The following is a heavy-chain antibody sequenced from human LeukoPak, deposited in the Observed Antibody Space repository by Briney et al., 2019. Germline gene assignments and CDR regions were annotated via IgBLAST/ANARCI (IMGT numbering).Heavy chain of an antibody. CDR1: GFTFSAYS. J-gene: IGHJ4*02. V-gene: IGHV3-69-1*02. CDR3: AIDLIAGEWPYYFDY. CDR2: ITRSGFI. Sequence: KPGGSLRLSCAASGFTFSAYSMNWVRQAPGKGLEWVSSITRSGFIFYADSVKGRFTISRDNARNSLFLQMTSLRADDTAVYYCAIDLIAGEWPYYFDYWGQGALVTVSS. D-gene: IGHD2-21*01.